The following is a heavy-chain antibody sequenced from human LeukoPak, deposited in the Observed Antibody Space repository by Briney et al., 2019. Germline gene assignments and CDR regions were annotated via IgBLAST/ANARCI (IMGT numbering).Heavy chain of an antibody. CDR3: ARGGYSGYDLAYFDY. CDR2: INHSGST. CDR1: GGSFSGYY. V-gene: IGHV4-34*01. Sequence: SETLSLTCAVYGGSFSGYYWSWIRQPPGKGLEWIGEINHSGSTNYNPSLKSRVTISVDTSKNQFSLKLSSVTAADTAVYYCARGGYSGYDLAYFDYWGQGTLVTVSS. J-gene: IGHJ4*02. D-gene: IGHD5-12*01.